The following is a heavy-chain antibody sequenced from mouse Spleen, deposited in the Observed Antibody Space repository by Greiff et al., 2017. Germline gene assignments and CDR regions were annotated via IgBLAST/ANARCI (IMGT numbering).Heavy chain of an antibody. CDR2: ISSGGST. CDR1: GFTFSSYA. J-gene: IGHJ4*01. Sequence: EVKLQESGGGLVKPGGSLKLSCAASGFTFSSYAMSWVRQTPEKRLEWVASISSGGSTYYPDSVKGRFTISRDNARNILYLQMSSLRSEDTAMYYCARGSYYATDAMDYWGQGTSVTVSS. V-gene: IGHV5-6-5*01. D-gene: IGHD1-1*01. CDR3: ARGSYYATDAMDY.